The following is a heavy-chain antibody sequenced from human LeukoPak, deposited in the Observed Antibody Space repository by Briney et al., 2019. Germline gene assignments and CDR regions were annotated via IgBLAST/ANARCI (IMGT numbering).Heavy chain of an antibody. CDR3: ARSSRGYSYGYPLGFDY. D-gene: IGHD5-18*01. CDR2: IDWDDDK. V-gene: IGHV2-70*16. J-gene: IGHJ4*02. Sequence: TLSLTCSVSGGSINSYYWSWIRQPPGKALEWLARIDWDDDKFYSTSLKTRLTISKDTSKNQVVLTMTNMDPVDTATYYCARSSRGYSYGYPLGFDYWGQGTLVTVSS. CDR1: GGSINSYYW.